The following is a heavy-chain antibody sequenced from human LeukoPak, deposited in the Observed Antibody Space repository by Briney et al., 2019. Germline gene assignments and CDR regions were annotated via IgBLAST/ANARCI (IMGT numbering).Heavy chain of an antibody. CDR2: INHSGST. CDR3: ARDILTGYYLDY. CDR1: GGSFSGYY. V-gene: IGHV4-34*01. J-gene: IGHJ4*02. D-gene: IGHD3-9*01. Sequence: SETLSLTCAVYGGSFSGYYWSWIRRPPGKGLEWIGEINHSGSTNYNPSLKSRVTISVDTSKNEFSLKLSSVTAADTAVYYCARDILTGYYLDYWGQGTLVTVSS.